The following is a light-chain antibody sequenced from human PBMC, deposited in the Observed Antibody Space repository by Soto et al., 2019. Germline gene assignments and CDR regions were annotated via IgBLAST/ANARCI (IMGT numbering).Light chain of an antibody. CDR3: QQYNNWPPT. CDR2: GAS. CDR1: QSVSSN. J-gene: IGKJ2*01. Sequence: TLSVSPGERATLSCRASQSVSSNLAWYQQKPGQAPRLLIYGASTRATGNPARFSGSGSGTEFTLTISSLQSEDFAVYYCQQYNNWPPTFGQGTKLEIK. V-gene: IGKV3-15*01.